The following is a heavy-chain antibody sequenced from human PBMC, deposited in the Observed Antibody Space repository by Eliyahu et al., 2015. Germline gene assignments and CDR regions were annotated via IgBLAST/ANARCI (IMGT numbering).Heavy chain of an antibody. D-gene: IGHD4-17*01. Sequence: QVQLVESGGGVVQPGRSLRLSCAASGFXFSXHGXXGVRQAPGKGLXWVXXMWFDENTKYYADSVKGRFTVSRDTFKSTLYLEMNSLRAEDTAVYYCARVQLPYGDYETYNWFDPWGQGTLVTVSS. CDR3: ARVQLPYGDYETYNWFDP. CDR1: GFXFSXHG. CDR2: MWFDENTK. J-gene: IGHJ5*02. V-gene: IGHV3-33*01.